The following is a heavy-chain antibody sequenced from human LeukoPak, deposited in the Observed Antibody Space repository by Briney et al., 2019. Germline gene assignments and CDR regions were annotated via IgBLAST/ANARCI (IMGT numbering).Heavy chain of an antibody. D-gene: IGHD2-21*02. CDR1: GGSFSGYY. V-gene: IGHV4-34*01. CDR2: IYYSGST. CDR3: ARHVPSALRIVVVTSDWYFDL. J-gene: IGHJ2*01. Sequence: PSETLSLTCAVYGGSFSGYYWSWIRQPPGKGLEWIGSIYYSGSTSYNPSLKSRVTESVDTSKNQFSLRLTSVTAADTAVYYCARHVPSALRIVVVTSDWYFDLWGRGTLVTVSS.